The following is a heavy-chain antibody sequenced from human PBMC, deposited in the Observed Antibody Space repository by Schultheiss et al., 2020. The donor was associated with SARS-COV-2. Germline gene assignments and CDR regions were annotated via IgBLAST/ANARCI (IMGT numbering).Heavy chain of an antibody. CDR3: ARGTWELGSDS. CDR2: IWYDGSKT. Sequence: GGSLRLSCAASGFTLSAYAMTWVRQAPGKGLEWVAFIWYDGSKTYYADSVKGRFTISRDNSKNTLYLQMNSLRTEDTAVYYCARGTWELGSDSWGQGTLVTVSS. CDR1: GFTLSAYA. J-gene: IGHJ4*02. V-gene: IGHV3-30*02. D-gene: IGHD1-26*01.